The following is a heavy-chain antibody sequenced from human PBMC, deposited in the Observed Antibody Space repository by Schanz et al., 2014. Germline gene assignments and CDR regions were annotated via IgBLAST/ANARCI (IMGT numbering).Heavy chain of an antibody. D-gene: IGHD6-19*01. Sequence: QVLLVQSGAEVEKPGASVKVSCKASGYTFTNFYIHWVRQAPGQGLEWMGMINPTGGNTIYAQKSQDRATMTXXXXTSTLYMELSTLXXXXXALYYCARDPAVAAQFDYWGQGTLVTVSS. J-gene: IGHJ4*02. CDR2: INPTGGNT. V-gene: IGHV1-46*01. CDR1: GYTFTNFY. CDR3: ARDPAVAAQFDY.